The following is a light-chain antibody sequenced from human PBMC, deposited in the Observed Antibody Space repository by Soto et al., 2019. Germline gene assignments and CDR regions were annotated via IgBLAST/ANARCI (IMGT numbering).Light chain of an antibody. CDR2: GAS. Sequence: EIALTQSPGTLSLSPGERATLSCRASQSVSSSYLAWYQQKPGQAPRLLIYGASSRATGIPERFTGSGSGTDFALTISRLEPEEFALYYCEQYGSSPRDFGQGTKLEIK. V-gene: IGKV3-20*01. J-gene: IGKJ2*01. CDR3: EQYGSSPRD. CDR1: QSVSSSY.